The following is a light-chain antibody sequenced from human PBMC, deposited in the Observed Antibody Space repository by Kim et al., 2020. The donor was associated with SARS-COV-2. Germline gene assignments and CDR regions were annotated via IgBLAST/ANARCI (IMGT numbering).Light chain of an antibody. CDR1: SLRSYY. CDR3: NSRDSNDYVV. J-gene: IGLJ2*01. CDR2: GKN. Sequence: SSELTQDPAVSVALGQTVRITCQGDSLRSYYATWYQQKPGQAPIVVIYGKNNRPSGIPDRFSGSSSGNTASLTITGTQAGDEADYYCNSRDSNDYVVFGGGTKVTVL. V-gene: IGLV3-19*01.